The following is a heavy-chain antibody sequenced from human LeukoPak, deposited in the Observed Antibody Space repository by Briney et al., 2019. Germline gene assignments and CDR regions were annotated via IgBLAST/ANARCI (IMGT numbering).Heavy chain of an antibody. CDR3: ARDRTYYYDSSGYPD. Sequence: GGSLRLSCAASGFTFSSYDMHWVRQATGKGLEWVSAIGTAGDTYYPGSVKGRFTISRENAKNSLYLQMNSLRAEDTAVYYCARDRTYYYDSSGYPDWGQGTLVTVSS. J-gene: IGHJ4*02. CDR1: GFTFSSYD. V-gene: IGHV3-13*01. D-gene: IGHD3-22*01. CDR2: IGTAGDT.